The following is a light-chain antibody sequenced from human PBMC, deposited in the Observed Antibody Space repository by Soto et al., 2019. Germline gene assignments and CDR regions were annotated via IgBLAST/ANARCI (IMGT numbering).Light chain of an antibody. J-gene: IGKJ5*01. V-gene: IGKV1-39*01. CDR3: QQSYRTPIT. CDR2: AAS. CDR1: QSISSY. Sequence: IQMTQSPSSVSASVGDRVTITCRASQSISSYLNWYQQKPGKAPKVLIYAASNLQSGVPPRFSGSGSGTDFTLTISSLQPEDVATYFCQQSYRTPITFGQGTRLEIK.